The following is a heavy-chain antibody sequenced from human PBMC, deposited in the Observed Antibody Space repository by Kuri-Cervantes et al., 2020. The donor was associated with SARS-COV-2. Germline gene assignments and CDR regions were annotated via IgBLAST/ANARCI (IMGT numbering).Heavy chain of an antibody. J-gene: IGHJ3*02. Sequence: GSLRLSCTVSGGSISSSSYYWAWIRQPPGKGPEWIGSVYYDGSTYYTPSLKSRVTISVDTSKTQFSLKVSSVTAADTAVYYCARSPRVQGVIIQGYAFDIWGRGTMVTVSS. D-gene: IGHD3-10*01. CDR2: VYYDGST. CDR1: GGSISSSSYY. CDR3: ARSPRVQGVIIQGYAFDI. V-gene: IGHV4-39*01.